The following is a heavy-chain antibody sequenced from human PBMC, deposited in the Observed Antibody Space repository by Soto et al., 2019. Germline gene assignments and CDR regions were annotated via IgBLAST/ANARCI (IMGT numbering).Heavy chain of an antibody. J-gene: IGHJ4*02. V-gene: IGHV3-30*18. CDR3: AKDPGLYSSGWYGFDY. D-gene: IGHD6-19*01. CDR1: GFTFSSYG. CDR2: ISYDGSNK. Sequence: GGSLRLSCAASGFTFSSYGMHWVRQAPGKGLEWVAVISYDGSNKYYADSVKGRFTISRDNSKNTLYLQMNSLRAEDTAVYYCAKDPGLYSSGWYGFDYWGQGTLVTVSS.